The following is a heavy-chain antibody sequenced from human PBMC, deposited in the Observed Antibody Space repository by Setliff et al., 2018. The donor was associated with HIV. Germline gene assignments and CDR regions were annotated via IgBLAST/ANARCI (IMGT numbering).Heavy chain of an antibody. CDR2: IYYSGST. CDR3: ARDIGTVTDSDY. Sequence: SETLSLTCTVSGGSISSSSYYWGWIRQPPGKGLEWIGTIYYSGSTYYNPSLKSRVTISVDTSKNQSSLKLSSVTAADTAVYYCARDIGTVTDSDYWGQGKLGTVPS. V-gene: IGHV4-39*07. CDR1: GGSISSSSYY. J-gene: IGHJ4*02. D-gene: IGHD4-4*01.